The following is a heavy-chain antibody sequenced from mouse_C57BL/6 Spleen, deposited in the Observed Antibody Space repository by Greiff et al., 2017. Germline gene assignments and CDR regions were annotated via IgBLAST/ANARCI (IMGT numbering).Heavy chain of an antibody. CDR1: GYTFTSYW. Sequence: QVQLKQPGAELVKPGASVKLSCKASGYTFTSYWMHWVKQRPGPGLEWIGMIHPNSGSTNYNEKFKSKATLTVDKSSSTAYMQLSSLTSEDSAVYYCAMITTVVASDYWGQGTTLTVSS. V-gene: IGHV1-64*01. CDR3: AMITTVVASDY. D-gene: IGHD1-1*01. CDR2: IHPNSGST. J-gene: IGHJ2*01.